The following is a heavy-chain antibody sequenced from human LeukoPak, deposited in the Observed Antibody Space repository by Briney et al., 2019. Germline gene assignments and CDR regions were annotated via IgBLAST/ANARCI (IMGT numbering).Heavy chain of an antibody. CDR1: GGSISSYY. Sequence: VKPSETLSLTCTVSGGSISSYYWSWIRQPPGKGLEWIGYIYYSGSTNYNPSLKSRVTISVDTSKNQFSLKLSSVTAADTAVYYCARVKRYFISTSCLHNAFDIWGQGTRVPV. CDR2: IYYSGST. V-gene: IGHV4-59*01. D-gene: IGHD2-2*01. J-gene: IGHJ3*02. CDR3: ARVKRYFISTSCLHNAFDI.